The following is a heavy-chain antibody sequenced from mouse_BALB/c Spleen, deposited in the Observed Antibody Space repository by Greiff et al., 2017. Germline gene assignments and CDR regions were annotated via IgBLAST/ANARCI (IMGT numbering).Heavy chain of an antibody. CDR3: ARKGGLYYGYDGGFDY. D-gene: IGHD2-2*01. CDR2: IWSGGST. CDR1: GFSLTSYG. J-gene: IGHJ2*01. V-gene: IGHV2-2*02. Sequence: VQLVESGPGLVQPSQSLSITCTVSGFSLTSYGVHWVRQSPGKGLEWLGVIWSGGSTDYNAAFISRLSISKDNSKSQVFFKMNSLQANDTAIYYCARKGGLYYGYDGGFDYWGQGTTLTVSS.